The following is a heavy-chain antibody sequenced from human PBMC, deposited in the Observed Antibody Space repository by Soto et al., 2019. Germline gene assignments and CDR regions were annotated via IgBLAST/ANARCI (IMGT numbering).Heavy chain of an antibody. CDR2: IIPIFGTA. D-gene: IGHD1-26*01. V-gene: IGHV1-69*13. J-gene: IGHJ3*02. Sequence: GASVKVSCKASGGTFSSYAISWVRQAPGQGLEWMGGIIPIFGTANYAQKFQGRVTITADESTSTAYMELSSLRSEDTAVYYCARGPRSYQDAFDIWGQGTMVTVSS. CDR1: GGTFSSYA. CDR3: ARGPRSYQDAFDI.